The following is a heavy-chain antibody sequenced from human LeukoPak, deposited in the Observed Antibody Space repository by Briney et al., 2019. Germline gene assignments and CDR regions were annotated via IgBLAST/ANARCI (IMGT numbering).Heavy chain of an antibody. CDR2: IYTSGCT. V-gene: IGHV4-4*07. CDR1: GGSISSYY. D-gene: IGHD1-26*01. J-gene: IGHJ6*04. Sequence: SETLSLTCSVSGGSISSYYWSWIRQPAGKGLEWIGHIYTSGCTYYKPSLQSRVTISVDTCQNQFSLKTCSVTASDPAMYYCVRNKTLGYYYNTYVDVWGKGTTVTASS. CDR3: VRNKTLGYYYNTYVDV.